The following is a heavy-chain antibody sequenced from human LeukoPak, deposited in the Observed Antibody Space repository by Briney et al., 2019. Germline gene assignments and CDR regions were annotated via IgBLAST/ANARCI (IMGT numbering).Heavy chain of an antibody. D-gene: IGHD1-1*01. CDR2: SYHSGSP. J-gene: IGHJ4*02. Sequence: PSGTLSLTCAVSGGSISSNNWWGWGRQPPGEGLVWIGGSYHSGSPNYNPSFKSRVTISVDKSRNHFSLNLSSVTAADTAVYYCAIVNNNNWHSCDYWGQGTLVTVSS. CDR3: AIVNNNNWHSCDY. CDR1: GGSISSNNW. V-gene: IGHV4-4*02.